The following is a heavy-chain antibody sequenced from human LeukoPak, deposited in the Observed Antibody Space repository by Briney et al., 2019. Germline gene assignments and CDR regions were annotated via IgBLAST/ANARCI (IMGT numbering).Heavy chain of an antibody. CDR2: IKQDGSER. CDR3: ASWSGYPKGAFDI. V-gene: IGHV3-7*01. D-gene: IGHD3-3*01. Sequence: GGSLRLSCAASGFTFSSYWMSWVRQAPRKGLEWVANIKQDGSERYYVDSVKGRFTISRDNAKNSLYLQMNSLRGEDTAVYYCASWSGYPKGAFDIWGQGTMVTVSS. J-gene: IGHJ3*02. CDR1: GFTFSSYW.